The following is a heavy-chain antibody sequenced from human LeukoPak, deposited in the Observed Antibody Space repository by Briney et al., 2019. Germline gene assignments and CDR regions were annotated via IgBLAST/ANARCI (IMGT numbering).Heavy chain of an antibody. CDR3: ARSWVTDYSYVDY. Sequence: GGSLRLSCAASGFTFSSYAMHWVRQAPGKGLEWVAVISYDGSNKYYADSVKSRFTISRDNSKNTLYLQMNSLRAEDTAVYYCARSWVTDYSYVDYWGQGTLVTVSS. CDR1: GFTFSSYA. D-gene: IGHD2-21*02. CDR2: ISYDGSNK. V-gene: IGHV3-30-3*01. J-gene: IGHJ4*02.